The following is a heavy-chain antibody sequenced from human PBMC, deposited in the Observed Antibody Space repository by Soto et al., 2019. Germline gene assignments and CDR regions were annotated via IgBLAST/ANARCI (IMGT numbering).Heavy chain of an antibody. CDR2: ISAYNGNT. CDR1: GYNFISHS. Sequence: QIQLVQSGGEVKKPGASVKVSCKSSGYNFISHSITWVRQAPGQGLEWMGRISAYNGNTNHAQKFQGRLTMTTDTSTSTAYMELRSLRSDDTAVYCCARGAFCGGAAGCRDMDVWGQGTTVTVSS. CDR3: ARGAFCGGAAGCRDMDV. V-gene: IGHV1-18*01. D-gene: IGHD2-21*01. J-gene: IGHJ6*02.